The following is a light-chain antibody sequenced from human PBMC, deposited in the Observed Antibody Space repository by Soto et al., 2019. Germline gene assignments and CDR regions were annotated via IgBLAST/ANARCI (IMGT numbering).Light chain of an antibody. V-gene: IGKV3-20*01. Sequence: EIVLPQSRGTLSLSQGERASLSCRASQSVSSNYLAWFQQKPGQAPRLRISGASNRASDIPDRFSGSGSWTDFTLTISRLEPEDFAVYYGLQYGSSPRTFGQGTRLEIK. CDR1: QSVSSNY. J-gene: IGKJ5*01. CDR3: LQYGSSPRT. CDR2: GAS.